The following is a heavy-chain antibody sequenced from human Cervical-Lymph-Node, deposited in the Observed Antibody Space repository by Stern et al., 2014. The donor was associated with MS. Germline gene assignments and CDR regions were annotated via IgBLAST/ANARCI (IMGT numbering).Heavy chain of an antibody. J-gene: IGHJ4*02. Sequence: QVQLVQSGPGLVKPSQTLSLTCAISGDSVSSNSGAWNWIRQSPSRGLEWLGRTYYNAKWYTDYAASVRSRLTINPDTSKNQFSLQLNSVTPDDTAVYYCARGWLGGGFHYWSQGTLVAVSS. CDR2: TYYNAKWYT. D-gene: IGHD2-15*01. CDR3: ARGWLGGGFHY. CDR1: GDSVSSNSGA. V-gene: IGHV6-1*01.